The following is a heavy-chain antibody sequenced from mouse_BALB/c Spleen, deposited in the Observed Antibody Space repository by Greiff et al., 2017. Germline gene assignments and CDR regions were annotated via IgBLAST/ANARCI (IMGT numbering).Heavy chain of an antibody. V-gene: IGHV1-14*01. CDR3: ASRGRYDGFAY. D-gene: IGHD2-14*01. J-gene: IGHJ3*01. Sequence: EVQLQQSGPELVKPGASVKMSCKASGYTFTSYVMHWVKQKPGQGLEWIGYINPYNDGTKYNEKFKGKATLTSDKSSSTAYMELSSLTSEDSAVYYCASRGRYDGFAYLGQGTLVTVSA. CDR2: INPYNDGT. CDR1: GYTFTSYV.